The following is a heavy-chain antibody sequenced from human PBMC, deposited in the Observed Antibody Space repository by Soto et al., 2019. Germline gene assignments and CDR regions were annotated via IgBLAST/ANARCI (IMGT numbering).Heavy chain of an antibody. Sequence: QVQLVESGGGVVQPGRSLRLSCAASGFTFSSYGMHWVRQAPSKGLEWVAVIWYDGSNKYYADSVKGRFTISRDNSKNTLYLQMNSLRAEDTAVYYCAREGRRDGYKSYWYFDLWGRGTLVTVSS. V-gene: IGHV3-33*01. J-gene: IGHJ2*01. CDR2: IWYDGSNK. CDR3: AREGRRDGYKSYWYFDL. D-gene: IGHD5-12*01. CDR1: GFTFSSYG.